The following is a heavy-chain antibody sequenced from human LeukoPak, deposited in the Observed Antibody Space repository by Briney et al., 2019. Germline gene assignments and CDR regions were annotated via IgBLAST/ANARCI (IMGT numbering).Heavy chain of an antibody. CDR2: IRQDGSEK. Sequence: GGSLRLSCAASGFTFSSYWMSWVRQAPGKGLEWVANIRQDGSEKYYVDSVKGRFTISRDNAKNSLYLQMNSLRAEDTAVYYCEGDRRIKEYYDYVWGSYRYTVNFDYWGQGTLVTVSS. D-gene: IGHD3-16*02. CDR3: EGDRRIKEYYDYVWGSYRYTVNFDY. J-gene: IGHJ4*02. V-gene: IGHV3-7*01. CDR1: GFTFSSYW.